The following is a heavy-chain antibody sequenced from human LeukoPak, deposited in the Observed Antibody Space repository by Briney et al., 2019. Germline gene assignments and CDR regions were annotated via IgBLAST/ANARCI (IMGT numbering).Heavy chain of an antibody. V-gene: IGHV3-21*01. D-gene: IGHD3-10*01. CDR3: ARARPGGYFDY. CDR1: GFTFSSYS. CDR2: ISSSSTYI. Sequence: GGSLRLSCAASGFTFSSYSMNWVRQAPGKGLEWVSSISSSSTYIYYADSVKGRFTISRDNAKNSLYLQMNSLRAEDTAVYYCARARPGGYFDYWGQGTLVTVSS. J-gene: IGHJ4*02.